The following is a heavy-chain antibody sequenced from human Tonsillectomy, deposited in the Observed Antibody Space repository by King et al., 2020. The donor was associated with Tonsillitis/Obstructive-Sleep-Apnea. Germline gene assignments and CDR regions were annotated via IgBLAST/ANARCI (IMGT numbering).Heavy chain of an antibody. CDR2: IKSKTDGGTT. J-gene: IGHJ4*02. Sequence: QLVQSGGGLVKPGGSLRLSCAASGFTFSNAWMNWVRQAPGKGLEWVGRIKSKTDGGTTDYAAPVKGRFTISRDDSKNTLYLQMKSLKTEDKAVYYCTTDSEYYYDSSGYYVGGLFDYWGQGTLVTVSS. D-gene: IGHD3-22*01. CDR1: GFTFSNAW. V-gene: IGHV3-15*07. CDR3: TTDSEYYYDSSGYYVGGLFDY.